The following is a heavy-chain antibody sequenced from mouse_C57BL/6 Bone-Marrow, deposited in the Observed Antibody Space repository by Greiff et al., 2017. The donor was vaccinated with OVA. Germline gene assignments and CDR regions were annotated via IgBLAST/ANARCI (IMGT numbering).Heavy chain of an antibody. J-gene: IGHJ4*01. D-gene: IGHD1-1*01. V-gene: IGHV1-55*01. CDR2: IYPGSGST. Sequence: QVQLQQPGAELVKPGASVKMSCKVSGYTFTSYWITWVKQWPGPGLAWIGDIYPGSGSTNYNEKFKSKATLTVDTSSSTAYMQLSSLTSEDSAVYYCATISIYYYGSSLYYYAMDYWGQGTSVTVSS. CDR1: GYTFTSYW. CDR3: ATISIYYYGSSLYYYAMDY.